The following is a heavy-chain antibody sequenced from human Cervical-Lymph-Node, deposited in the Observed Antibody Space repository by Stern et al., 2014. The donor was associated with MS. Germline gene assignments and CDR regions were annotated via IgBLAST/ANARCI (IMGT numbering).Heavy chain of an antibody. CDR3: ARGHRDYSSSPYFDY. V-gene: IGHV7-4-1*02. J-gene: IGHJ4*02. CDR1: GYTFTTYT. Sequence: VQLVQSGSELKKPGASVKVSCKASGYTFTTYTMNWLRQAPGQGLAWMGLINTNPGNPTDAQGFTGRFVFSLDTSVSTAYLQISSLKTEDTAVYYCARGHRDYSSSPYFDYWGQGTLVTVSS. D-gene: IGHD6-6*01. CDR2: INTNPGNP.